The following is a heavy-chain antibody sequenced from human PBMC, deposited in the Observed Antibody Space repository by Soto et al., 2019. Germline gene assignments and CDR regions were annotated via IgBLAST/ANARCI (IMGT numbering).Heavy chain of an antibody. V-gene: IGHV3-30-3*01. D-gene: IGHD6-19*01. CDR2: LSFDGNNI. J-gene: IGHJ5*02. CDR1: GFTFSNYA. Sequence: GGSLRLSCEASGFTFSNYAIHWVRQAPGKGLEWVAVLSFDGNNIHYADSVKGRFTISRDNSKNTLYLQMNSLRAEDTAVYYCAKAGTGYSSGWYWFDPWGQGTLVTVSS. CDR3: AKAGTGYSSGWYWFDP.